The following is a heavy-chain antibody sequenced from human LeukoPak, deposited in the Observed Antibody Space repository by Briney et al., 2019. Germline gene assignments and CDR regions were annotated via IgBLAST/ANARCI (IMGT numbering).Heavy chain of an antibody. Sequence: GGSLRLSCAASGFTFSSYWMSWVRQVPGKGLEWVANIKEDGSEKYYVDSVKGRFTISRDNVKNLLYLQMNSLRAEDAAVYYCARHVEPYSSGWYVGYWGQGTLVTVSS. J-gene: IGHJ4*02. CDR2: IKEDGSEK. D-gene: IGHD6-19*01. V-gene: IGHV3-7*01. CDR1: GFTFSSYW. CDR3: ARHVEPYSSGWYVGY.